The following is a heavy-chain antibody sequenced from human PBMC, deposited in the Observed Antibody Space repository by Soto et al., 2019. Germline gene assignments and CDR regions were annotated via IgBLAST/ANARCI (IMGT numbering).Heavy chain of an antibody. CDR3: ARGRGYGYGIDY. CDR1: GGSVSSGNPY. Sequence: QVQLQESGPGLVKPSETLSLTCTVSGGSVSSGNPYWGWIRQPPGKELEFIAYVFYIGSDNSNPSLKSRVNTSIDTSTNQFSLNLRSVTAADTAVYYCARGRGYGYGIDYWGQGTLVTVSS. J-gene: IGHJ4*02. V-gene: IGHV4-61*01. CDR2: VFYIGSD. D-gene: IGHD5-18*01.